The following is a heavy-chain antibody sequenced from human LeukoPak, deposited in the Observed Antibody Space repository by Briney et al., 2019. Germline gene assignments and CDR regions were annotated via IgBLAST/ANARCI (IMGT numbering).Heavy chain of an antibody. CDR2: TYTSGST. J-gene: IGHJ4*02. Sequence: ASETLSLTCTVSGGSISSYYWSWIRQPAGKGLEWIGRTYTSGSTNYNPSLKSRVTISVDTSKNQFSLKLSSVTAADTAVYYCARGSGSYPEYYFDYWGQGTLVTVSS. CDR1: GGSISSYY. V-gene: IGHV4-4*07. D-gene: IGHD1-26*01. CDR3: ARGSGSYPEYYFDY.